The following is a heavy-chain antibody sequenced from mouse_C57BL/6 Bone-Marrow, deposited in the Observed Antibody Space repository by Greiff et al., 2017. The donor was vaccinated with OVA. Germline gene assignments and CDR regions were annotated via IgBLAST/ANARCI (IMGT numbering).Heavy chain of an antibody. CDR2: ISDGGSYT. CDR1: GFTFSSYA. CDR3: ARAYSNYNDY. Sequence: EVKLMESGGGLVKPGGSLKLSCAASGFTFSSYAMSWVRQTPEKRLEWVATISDGGSYTYYPDNVKGRFTISRDNAKNNLYLQMSHLKSEDTAMYYCARAYSNYNDYWGQGTTLTVSS. V-gene: IGHV5-4*03. D-gene: IGHD2-5*01. J-gene: IGHJ2*01.